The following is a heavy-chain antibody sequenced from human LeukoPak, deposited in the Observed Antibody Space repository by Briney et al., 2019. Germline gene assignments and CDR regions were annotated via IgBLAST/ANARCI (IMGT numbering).Heavy chain of an antibody. D-gene: IGHD6-13*01. V-gene: IGHV3-21*01. CDR1: GFTFSGYA. Sequence: GGSLRLSCAASGFTFSGYAMSWVRQAPGKGLEWVSSISSSSSYIYYADSVKGRFTISRDNAKNSLYLQMNSLRAEDTAVYYCARVGIAAAGFDYWGQGTLVTVSS. CDR3: ARVGIAAAGFDY. CDR2: ISSSSSYI. J-gene: IGHJ4*02.